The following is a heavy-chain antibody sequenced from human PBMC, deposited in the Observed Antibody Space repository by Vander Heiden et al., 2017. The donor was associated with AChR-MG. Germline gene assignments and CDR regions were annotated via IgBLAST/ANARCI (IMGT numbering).Heavy chain of an antibody. D-gene: IGHD5-18*01. CDR2: ISPNAGGT. V-gene: IGHV1-2*02. J-gene: IGHJ4*02. CDR1: GYTFPVNY. CDR3: AKERFGGGYNYGSIDY. Sequence: QVQLVQSGAEVQQPGASVKVPCQASGYTFPVNYFPWVRQAPGQGLEWMGWISPNAGGTNYAQKLQGRVTMTRDTSISTAYMELSRLRSDDTAVYYCAKERFGGGYNYGSIDYWGQGTLVTVSS.